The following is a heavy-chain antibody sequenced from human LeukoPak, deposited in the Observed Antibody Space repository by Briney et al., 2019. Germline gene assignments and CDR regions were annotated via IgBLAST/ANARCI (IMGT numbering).Heavy chain of an antibody. J-gene: IGHJ4*02. CDR2: INPNSGGT. V-gene: IGHV1-2*06. Sequence: ASVKVSCKASGYTFTGYYMQWVRQAPGQGLEWMGRINPNSGGTNYAQKLQGRVTMTRDTSISTAYMELSRLRSDDTAVYYCARGTEALGALDYWGQGSLVTVSS. D-gene: IGHD1-26*01. CDR3: ARGTEALGALDY. CDR1: GYTFTGYY.